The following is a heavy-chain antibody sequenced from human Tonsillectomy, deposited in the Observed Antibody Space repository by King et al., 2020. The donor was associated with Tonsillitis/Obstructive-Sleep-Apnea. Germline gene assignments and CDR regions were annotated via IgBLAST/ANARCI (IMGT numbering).Heavy chain of an antibody. V-gene: IGHV1-69*01. D-gene: IGHD4-17*01. CDR2: IIPIFGTA. CDR1: GGTFSSYA. CDR3: ARDVMTTVTPMADFQH. Sequence: QLVQSGAEVKKPVSSVKVSCKASGGTFSSYAISWVRQAPGQGLEWMGGIIPIFGTANYAQKFQGRVTITPDESTSTAYMERSSLRSEDTAVYYCARDVMTTVTPMADFQHWGQGTLVTVSS. J-gene: IGHJ1*01.